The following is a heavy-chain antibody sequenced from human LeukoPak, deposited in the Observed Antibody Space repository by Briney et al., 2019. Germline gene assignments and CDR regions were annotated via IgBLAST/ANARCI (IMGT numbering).Heavy chain of an antibody. CDR1: SYSISSGYY. V-gene: IGHV4-38-2*01. CDR3: AKVAVGVTKSFDY. Sequence: SETPSLTCAVSSYSISSGYYWGWIRQPPGKGREWIGSIYHSGITYYNPSLKSRVTISVDTSKNQFSLKLRSVTAADTAVYYCAKVAVGVTKSFDYWGQGTLVTVSS. J-gene: IGHJ4*02. D-gene: IGHD1-26*01. CDR2: IYHSGIT.